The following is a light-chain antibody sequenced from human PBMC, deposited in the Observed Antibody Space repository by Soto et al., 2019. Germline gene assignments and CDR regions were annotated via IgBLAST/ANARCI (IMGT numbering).Light chain of an antibody. Sequence: QSALTQPASVSGSPGQSITISCTGTSSDVGGYDFVSWYQHHPGKAPKLIIYEARTRPSGVSDRFSGSKSGNTASLTISGLQAEDEADYYCSSYTSDWGVFGTGTKLTVL. V-gene: IGLV2-14*01. CDR2: EAR. CDR1: SSDVGGYDF. J-gene: IGLJ1*01. CDR3: SSYTSDWGV.